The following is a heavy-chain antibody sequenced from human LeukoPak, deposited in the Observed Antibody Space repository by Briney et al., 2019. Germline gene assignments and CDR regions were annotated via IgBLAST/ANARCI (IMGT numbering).Heavy chain of an antibody. CDR3: ARGRITLLMDV. CDR2: INSDGSIT. CDR1: GFTFNTYW. J-gene: IGHJ6*03. V-gene: IGHV3-74*01. Sequence: PGGSLRLSCAASGFTFNTYWMHWVRQAPGKGLVWVSRINSDGSITSYADSVKGRFTISRDNAKNTLYLQMKSLRAEDTAVYYCARGRITLLMDVWGKGTTVTVSS. D-gene: IGHD1-14*01.